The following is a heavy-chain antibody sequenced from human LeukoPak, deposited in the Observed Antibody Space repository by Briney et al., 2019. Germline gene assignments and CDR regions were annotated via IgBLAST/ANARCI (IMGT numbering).Heavy chain of an antibody. V-gene: IGHV3-48*04. CDR2: ISSSSSTI. CDR3: ARVDYGSGSYYSDY. Sequence: GGSLRLSCAASGFTFSSYSMNWVRQAPGKGLEWVSYISSSSSTIYYADSVKGRFTISRDNAKNSLYLQMNSLRAEDTAVYYCARVDYGSGSYYSDYWGQGTLVTVSS. CDR1: GFTFSSYS. J-gene: IGHJ4*02. D-gene: IGHD3-10*01.